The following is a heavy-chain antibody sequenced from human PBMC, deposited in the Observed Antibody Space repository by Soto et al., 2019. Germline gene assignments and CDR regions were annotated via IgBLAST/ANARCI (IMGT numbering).Heavy chain of an antibody. V-gene: IGHV3-23*01. CDR1: GFTFSSYA. J-gene: IGHJ5*01. D-gene: IGHD3-10*01. CDR2: LSGSGGTT. CDR3: AKDHGTYGLNWIDS. Sequence: PGGSLRLSCAAPGFTFSSYAMSWVRQTPGKGLEWVSTLSGSGGTTYYADSVKGQFTISRDNSKSTLYLQMNSLRAEDTAVYYSAKDHGTYGLNWIDSWGQGTLVTVSS.